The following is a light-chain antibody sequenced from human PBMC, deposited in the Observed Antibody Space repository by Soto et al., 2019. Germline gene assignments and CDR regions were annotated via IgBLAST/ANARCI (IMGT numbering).Light chain of an antibody. Sequence: EIVLTQSPDTLSLSPGESATLSCRASQRVAKFLAWYQQKGGQATRLLIFDASTRATGVPGRFNGSGSGTAFTLTINSLQPDEAAVYFCQQRTNWPLTFGGGTKVEVK. CDR3: QQRTNWPLT. CDR1: QRVAKF. J-gene: IGKJ4*01. V-gene: IGKV3-11*01. CDR2: DAS.